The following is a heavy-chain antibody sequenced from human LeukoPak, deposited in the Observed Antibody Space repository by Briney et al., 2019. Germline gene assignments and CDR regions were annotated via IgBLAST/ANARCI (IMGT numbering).Heavy chain of an antibody. CDR3: ARDRPYFDY. CDR2: VSNSGGST. Sequence: GGSLSLSCAASGFTFGSSARSWVRQAPGKGLEWVSAVSNSGGSTFYADSVMGRFTISRDNSRNPLYLQMNSLRAEDTAVYYCARDRPYFDYWGQGTLVTVSS. CDR1: GFTFGSSA. V-gene: IGHV3-23*01. J-gene: IGHJ4*02.